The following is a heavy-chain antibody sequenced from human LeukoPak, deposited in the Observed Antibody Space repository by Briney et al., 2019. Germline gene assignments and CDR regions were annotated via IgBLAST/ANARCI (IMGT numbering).Heavy chain of an antibody. D-gene: IGHD3-3*01. CDR3: ARGDFWSGYDLANYYYGMDV. CDR1: GGTFSSYA. J-gene: IGHJ6*02. V-gene: IGHV1-69*13. Sequence: SVKVSCKASGGTFSSYAISWVRQAPGQGLEWMGGIIPIFGTANYAQKFQGRVTITADESTSTAYMELSSLRSEDAAVYYCARGDFWSGYDLANYYYGMDVWGQGTTVTVSS. CDR2: IIPIFGTA.